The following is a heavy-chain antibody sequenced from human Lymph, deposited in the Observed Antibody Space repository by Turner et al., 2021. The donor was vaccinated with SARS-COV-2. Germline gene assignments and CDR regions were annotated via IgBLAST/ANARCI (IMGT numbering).Heavy chain of an antibody. V-gene: IGHV1-69*10. CDR1: GCTFSSSA. Sequence: QVQLVQSGAEVKKPGSSVKVSCKASGCTFSSSAISWVRQAPGQGLEWMGGIIPLLAIENYAQKFQGRVTITADKSTSPAYMELGSLRSEDTAVYFCARIAAPGMGGGVHYYYYAMDVWGQGTTVTVSS. J-gene: IGHJ6*02. CDR3: ARIAAPGMGGGVHYYYYAMDV. D-gene: IGHD6-13*01. CDR2: IIPLLAIE.